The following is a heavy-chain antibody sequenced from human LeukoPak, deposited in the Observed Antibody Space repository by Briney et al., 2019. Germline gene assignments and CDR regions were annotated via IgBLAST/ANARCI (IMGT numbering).Heavy chain of an antibody. D-gene: IGHD3-22*01. CDR2: IYYSGSI. J-gene: IGHJ4*02. CDR3: ARHGYYDSSGHYSSFDY. V-gene: IGHV4-39*01. Sequence: SETLSLNCTVSGGSISSSSYYWGWIRQSPGKGLEWIGTIYYSGSIYYNPSLKSRVSISVDTSKNQFSLKLSSVTAADTAVYYCARHGYYDSSGHYSSFDYWGQGSLVTVSS. CDR1: GGSISSSSYY.